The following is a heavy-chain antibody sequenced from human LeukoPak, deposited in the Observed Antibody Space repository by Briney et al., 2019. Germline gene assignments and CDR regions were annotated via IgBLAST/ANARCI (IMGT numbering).Heavy chain of an antibody. CDR1: GFTFSSYS. CDR2: ISSSSSYI. D-gene: IGHD3-9*01. CDR3: AGGSPLRYFDWLLGAPLMDV. V-gene: IGHV3-21*01. J-gene: IGHJ6*03. Sequence: PGGSLRLSCAASGFTFSSYSMNWVRQAPGKGLEWVSSISSSSSYIYYADSVKGRFTISRDNAKNSLYLQMNSLRAEDTAVYYCAGGSPLRYFDWLLGAPLMDVLGKGTTVTVSS.